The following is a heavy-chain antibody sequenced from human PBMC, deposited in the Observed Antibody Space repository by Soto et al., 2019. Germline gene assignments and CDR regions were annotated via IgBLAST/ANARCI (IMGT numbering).Heavy chain of an antibody. V-gene: IGHV1-69*01. CDR3: VRDLTLGYRSSGDGFDV. D-gene: IGHD5-18*01. Sequence: QVHLEQSGADVKKPGSSVKVSCKASGGIFKTDAVAWVRQAPGQGLEWVGGLTPLYGTANYAQKFQGRVTITADESTGAAYMEVSSLRAEDTAVYYCVRDLTLGYRSSGDGFDVWVQGTMVTVSS. J-gene: IGHJ3*01. CDR2: LTPLYGTA. CDR1: GGIFKTDA.